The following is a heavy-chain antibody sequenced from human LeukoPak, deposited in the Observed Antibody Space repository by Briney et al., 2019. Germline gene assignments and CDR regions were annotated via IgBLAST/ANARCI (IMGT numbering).Heavy chain of an antibody. D-gene: IGHD5-18*01. J-gene: IGHJ4*02. CDR1: GGTFSSYA. Sequence: SVKVSCKASGGTFSSYAISWVRQAPGQGLEWMGGITPIFGTANYAQKFQGRVTITADESTSTAYMELSSLRSEDTAVYYCARDRLGDTAMVGGEFDYWGQGTLVTVSS. V-gene: IGHV1-69*13. CDR2: ITPIFGTA. CDR3: ARDRLGDTAMVGGEFDY.